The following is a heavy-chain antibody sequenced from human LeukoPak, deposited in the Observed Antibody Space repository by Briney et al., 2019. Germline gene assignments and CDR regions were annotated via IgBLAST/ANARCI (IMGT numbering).Heavy chain of an antibody. CDR1: GGTFSSYA. D-gene: IGHD5-12*01. CDR3: ARGRRYSGYDRPPTMDY. V-gene: IGHV1-69*04. J-gene: IGHJ4*02. CDR2: IIPILGIA. Sequence: SVKVSCKASGGTFSSYAISWVRQAPGQGPEWMGRIIPILGIANYAQKFQGRVTITADKSTSTAYMELSSLRSEDTAVYYCARGRRYSGYDRPPTMDYWGQGTLVTVSS.